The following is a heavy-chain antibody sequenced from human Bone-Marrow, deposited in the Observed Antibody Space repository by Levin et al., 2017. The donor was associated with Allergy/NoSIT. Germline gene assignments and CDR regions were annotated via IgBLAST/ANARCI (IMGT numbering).Heavy chain of an antibody. CDR2: ISNDGSNK. CDR3: AKERFLLDY. J-gene: IGHJ4*02. CDR1: GFIFSSDG. Sequence: HPGESLKISCAASGFIFSSDGMHWVRQAPGKGLEWVALISNDGSNKFYADPVKGRFTISRDNTKNTLYLQMNNLRPNDTAVYYCAKERFLLDYWGQGTLVTVSS. V-gene: IGHV3-30*18. D-gene: IGHD3-16*01.